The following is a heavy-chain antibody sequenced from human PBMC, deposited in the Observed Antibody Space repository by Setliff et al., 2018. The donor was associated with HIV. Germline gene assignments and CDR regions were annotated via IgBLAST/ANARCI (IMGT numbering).Heavy chain of an antibody. Sequence: PSETLSLTCTVSGASIRSQYWSWIRKPPGKGLEWIGYISYSGSTNYNPSLGSRVAMSVDTSKQQFSLKLSSVAAADTAVYYGAICGGDCYSLDYWGQGTLVTVSS. CDR1: GASIRSQY. CDR3: AICGGDCYSLDY. J-gene: IGHJ4*02. D-gene: IGHD2-21*02. CDR2: ISYSGST. V-gene: IGHV4-59*08.